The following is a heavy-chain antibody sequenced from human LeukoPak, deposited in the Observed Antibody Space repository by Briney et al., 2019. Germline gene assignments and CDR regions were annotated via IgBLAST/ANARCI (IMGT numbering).Heavy chain of an antibody. D-gene: IGHD3-22*01. CDR3: AREGDYYDSSGYGY. V-gene: IGHV4-34*01. J-gene: IGHJ4*02. CDR2: INHSGST. Sequence: GSLRLSCAASGFTVSSNYMSWVRQPPGKGLEWIGEINHSGSTNYNPSLKSRVTISVDTSKNQFSLKLSSVTAADTAVYYCAREGDYYDSSGYGYWGQGTLVTVSS. CDR1: GFTVSSNY.